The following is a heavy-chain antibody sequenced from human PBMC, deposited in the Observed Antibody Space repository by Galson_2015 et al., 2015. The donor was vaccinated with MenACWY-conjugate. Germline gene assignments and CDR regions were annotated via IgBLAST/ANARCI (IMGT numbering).Heavy chain of an antibody. Sequence: SLRLSCAASGFTFNNYAVSWVRQAPGKGLEWVAAIGTGGSSTYYTDSVRGRFTISRDNSKNTLSLQMNSLRVEDTAMYYCVKGRSPSGHSGSWFSGADAFDSWGRGTVVTVSS. J-gene: IGHJ3*01. V-gene: IGHV3-23*01. D-gene: IGHD6-13*01. CDR3: VKGRSPSGHSGSWFSGADAFDS. CDR1: GFTFNNYA. CDR2: IGTGGSST.